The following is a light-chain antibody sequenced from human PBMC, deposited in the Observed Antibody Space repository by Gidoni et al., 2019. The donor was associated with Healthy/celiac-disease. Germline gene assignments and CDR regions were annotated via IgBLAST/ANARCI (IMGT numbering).Light chain of an antibody. CDR3: QQRSNWPPIFT. CDR1: QSVSSY. CDR2: DAS. V-gene: IGKV3-11*01. Sequence: EIVLTQSPVTLPLSPRERATLSCRASQSVSSYLAWYQQKPGQAPRLLIYDASNRATGIPARFSGSGSGTDFTLTISSLEPEDFAVYYCQQRSNWPPIFTFGPGTKVDIK. J-gene: IGKJ3*01.